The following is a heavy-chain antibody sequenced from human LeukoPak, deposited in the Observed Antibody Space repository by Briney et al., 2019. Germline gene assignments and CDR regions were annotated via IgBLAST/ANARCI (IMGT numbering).Heavy chain of an antibody. J-gene: IGHJ4*02. D-gene: IGHD2-2*02. CDR2: INPNSGGT. Sequence: ASVKVSCKASGYTFTGYYMHWVRQAPGQGLEWMGWINPNSGGTNYAQKFQGRVTITRDTSISTAYMELSRLRSDDTAVYYCARLGDIVVVPAAIDRGGQQLVQDYWGQGTLVTVSS. V-gene: IGHV1-2*02. CDR3: ARLGDIVVVPAAIDRGGQQLVQDY. CDR1: GYTFTGYY.